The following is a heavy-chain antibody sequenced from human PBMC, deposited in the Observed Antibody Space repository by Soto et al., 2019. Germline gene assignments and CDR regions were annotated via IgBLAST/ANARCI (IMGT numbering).Heavy chain of an antibody. V-gene: IGHV1-18*03. D-gene: IGHD3-10*01. CDR2: ISAYNGNT. J-gene: IGHJ6*02. Sequence: ASVKVSCKASGYTFTSYGISWVRQAPGQGLERMGWISAYNGNTNYAQKLQGRVTMTTDTSTSTAYMELRSLRSDDMAVYYCARDQVRRFGELTRLDYGMDVWGQGTTVTVSS. CDR1: GYTFTSYG. CDR3: ARDQVRRFGELTRLDYGMDV.